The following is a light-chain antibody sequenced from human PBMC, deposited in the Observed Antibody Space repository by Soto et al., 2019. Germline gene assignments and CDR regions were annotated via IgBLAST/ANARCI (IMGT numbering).Light chain of an antibody. J-gene: IGLJ2*01. CDR1: SSDIGNNH. CDR2: DDD. Sequence: QSLLTQPPSVSAAPGQKVTISCSGSSSDIGNNHVSWYQQFPGTAPKLLIYDDDKRPSGIADRFSGSKSGTSATLVITGLQTGDEADYYCEAWDSSLSAGVLFGGGTKLTVL. CDR3: EAWDSSLSAGVL. V-gene: IGLV1-51*01.